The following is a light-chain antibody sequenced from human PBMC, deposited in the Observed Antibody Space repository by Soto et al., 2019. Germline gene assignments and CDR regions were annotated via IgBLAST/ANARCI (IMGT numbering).Light chain of an antibody. V-gene: IGLV2-14*01. Sequence: QSALTQPASASGSPGQSITISCTGTSSDVGGYNYVSWYQQYPGKAPKLLIYEVSNRPSGVSNRFSGSKSGNTASLTISGLQAEDEADYYCSSYTSSSTWVFGGGTKLTVL. CDR2: EVS. CDR1: SSDVGGYNY. CDR3: SSYTSSSTWV. J-gene: IGLJ3*02.